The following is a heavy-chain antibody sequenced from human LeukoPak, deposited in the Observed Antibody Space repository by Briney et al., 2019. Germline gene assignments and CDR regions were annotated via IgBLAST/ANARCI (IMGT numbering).Heavy chain of an antibody. CDR2: INHSGST. Sequence: PSETLSLTCAVYGGSFSGYYWSWIRQPPGKGLEWIGEINHSGSTNYNPSLKSRVTISVDTSKNQFSLKLSSVTAADTAVYYCARQAYSSSWYRGRQPSAFDIWGQGTMVTVSS. CDR3: ARQAYSSSWYRGRQPSAFDI. V-gene: IGHV4-34*01. D-gene: IGHD6-13*01. CDR1: GGSFSGYY. J-gene: IGHJ3*02.